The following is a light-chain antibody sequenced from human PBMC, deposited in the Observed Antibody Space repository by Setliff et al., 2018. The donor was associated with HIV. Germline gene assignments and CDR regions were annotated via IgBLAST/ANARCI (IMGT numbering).Light chain of an antibody. CDR3: QTWDSGVV. CDR2: VNSEGSH. V-gene: IGLV4-69*01. Sequence: QLVLTQSPSASASPGASVKLTCTLSSGHSSYTIAWHQQQPEKGPRYLMKVNSEGSHIRGDGIPDRFSGSSSGAERYLTISNLQSEDEADYYCQTWDSGVVFGGGTKVTVL. J-gene: IGLJ3*02. CDR1: SGHSSYT.